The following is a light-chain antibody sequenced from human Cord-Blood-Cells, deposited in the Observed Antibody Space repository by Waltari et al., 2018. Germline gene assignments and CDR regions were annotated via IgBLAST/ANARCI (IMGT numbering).Light chain of an antibody. CDR1: QSVSSN. CDR2: GAS. Sequence: EIVISQSPATQFVSPGERATLSCRASQSVSSNLAWYQQKRGQGPRLLIYGASTRATGVPARFSDSGSGTEFTLTISSLQSEDFAVYYCQQYNNWPLTFGGGTKVEIK. V-gene: IGKV3-15*01. CDR3: QQYNNWPLT. J-gene: IGKJ4*02.